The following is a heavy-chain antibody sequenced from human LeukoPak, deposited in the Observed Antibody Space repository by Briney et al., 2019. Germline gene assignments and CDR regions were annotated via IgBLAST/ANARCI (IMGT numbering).Heavy chain of an antibody. CDR3: AREPIVLVPDAIFIWFDP. V-gene: IGHV1-2*02. Sequence: ASVKVSCKASGYTFTGYYIHWVRQAPGQGPEWMGWINPDSGGTNYAQKFQGRVTMSRDTSISTAYMEVSRLRSDDTAVYYCAREPIVLVPDAIFIWFDPWGQGTLVTVSS. D-gene: IGHD2-2*02. CDR2: INPDSGGT. CDR1: GYTFTGYY. J-gene: IGHJ5*02.